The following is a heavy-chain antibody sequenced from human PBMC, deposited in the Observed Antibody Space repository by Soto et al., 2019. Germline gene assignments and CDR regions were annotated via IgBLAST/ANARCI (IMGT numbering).Heavy chain of an antibody. CDR1: GGSISSYY. V-gene: IGHV4-59*08. Sequence: SETLSLTCTVSGGSISSYYWSWIRQPPGKGLEWIGYIYYSGSTNYNPSLKSRVTISVDTSKNQFSLKLSSVTAADTAVYYCARFLGYCSGGSCYFDYWGQGTLVTVSS. CDR3: ARFLGYCSGGSCYFDY. J-gene: IGHJ4*02. D-gene: IGHD2-15*01. CDR2: IYYSGST.